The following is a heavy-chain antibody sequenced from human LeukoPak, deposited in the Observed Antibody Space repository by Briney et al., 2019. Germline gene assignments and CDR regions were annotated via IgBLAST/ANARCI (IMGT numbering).Heavy chain of an antibody. J-gene: IGHJ4*02. CDR1: GFTFSSYA. Sequence: GGSLRLSCAASGFTFSSYAMHWVRHAPGKGREGGSFISYDGSNKYYADSVKGRFTISRDNSKNTLYLQMNSLRAEDTAVYYCARDQDSGSYLFDYWGQGTLVTVSS. D-gene: IGHD1-26*01. CDR2: ISYDGSNK. V-gene: IGHV3-30*04. CDR3: ARDQDSGSYLFDY.